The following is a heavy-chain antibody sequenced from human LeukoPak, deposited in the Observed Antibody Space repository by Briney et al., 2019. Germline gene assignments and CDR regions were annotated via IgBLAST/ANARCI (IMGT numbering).Heavy chain of an antibody. CDR1: GFTFSSYG. Sequence: PGRSLRLSCAASGFTFSSYGMHWVRQAPGKGLEWVAVIWYDGSNKYYADSVKGRFTISRDNSKNTLYLQMNSLRAEDTAVYYCAKEKMVRQWLAPEGYWGQGTLVTVSS. V-gene: IGHV3-33*06. CDR3: AKEKMVRQWLAPEGY. J-gene: IGHJ4*02. D-gene: IGHD6-19*01. CDR2: IWYDGSNK.